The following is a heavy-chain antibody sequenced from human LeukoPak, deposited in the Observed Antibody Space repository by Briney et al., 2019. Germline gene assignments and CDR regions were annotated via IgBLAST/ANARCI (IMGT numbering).Heavy chain of an antibody. CDR1: GGSFSGYY. CDR3: AREAAVAYGSGWYFFDY. CDR2: INHSGST. D-gene: IGHD6-19*01. V-gene: IGHV4-34*01. Sequence: PSETLSLACAVYGGSFSGYYWSWIRQPPGKGLEWIGEINHSGSTNYNPSLKSRVTISVDTSKNQFSLKLSSVTAADTAVYYCAREAAVAYGSGWYFFDYWGQGTLVTVSS. J-gene: IGHJ4*02.